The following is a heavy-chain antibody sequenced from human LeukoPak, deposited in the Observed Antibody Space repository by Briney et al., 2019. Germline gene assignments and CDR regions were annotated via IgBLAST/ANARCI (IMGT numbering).Heavy chain of an antibody. CDR2: ITGSSSTI. D-gene: IGHD2-21*02. CDR1: GFXFSRYM. CDR3: ARESPLYCGGDCVIY. J-gene: IGHJ4*02. V-gene: IGHV3-48*02. Sequence: PGGSLRLSCAASGFXFSRYMINWVRQAPGKGLEWVSYITGSSSTIYYADSVKGRFTISRDNAKNSLYLEMNSLRDEDTAVYYCARESPLYCGGDCVIYWGQGTLVTVSS.